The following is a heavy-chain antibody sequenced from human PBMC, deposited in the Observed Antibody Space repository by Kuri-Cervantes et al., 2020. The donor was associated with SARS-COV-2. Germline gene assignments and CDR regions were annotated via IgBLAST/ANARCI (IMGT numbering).Heavy chain of an antibody. CDR3: ARACDGYYYDSSGYYLCY. CDR2: ISSSSSYI. CDR1: GFTFSSYW. D-gene: IGHD3-22*01. V-gene: IGHV3-21*01. J-gene: IGHJ4*02. Sequence: GESLKISCAASGFTFSSYWMSWVRQAPGKGLEWVSSISSSSSYIYYADSVKGRFTISRDNAKNSLYLQMNSLRAEDTAVYYCARACDGYYYDSSGYYLCYWGQGTLVTVSS.